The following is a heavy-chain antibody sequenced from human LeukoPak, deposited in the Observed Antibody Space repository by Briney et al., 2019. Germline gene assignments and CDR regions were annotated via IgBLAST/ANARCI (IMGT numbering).Heavy chain of an antibody. J-gene: IGHJ4*02. V-gene: IGHV3-30*04. CDR1: GFTFSSYA. CDR3: ARDKIVGATYLDY. D-gene: IGHD1-26*01. Sequence: GGSLRLSCAASGFTFSSYAMHWVRQAPGKGLEWVAVISYDGSNKYYADSVKGRFTISRDNAKNSLFLQMNSLRAEDTAVYYCARDKIVGATYLDYWGQGTLATVSS. CDR2: ISYDGSNK.